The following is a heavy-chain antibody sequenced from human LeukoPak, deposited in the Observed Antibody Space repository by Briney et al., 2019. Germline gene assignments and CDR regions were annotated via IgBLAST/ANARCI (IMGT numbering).Heavy chain of an antibody. Sequence: PSETLSLTCTVSGGSISSDDYYWGWIRQPPEKGLEWIGSIYYSGNTYYNPSLKSRVTISLDTSKNQFSLKLSSVTAADTAVFYCARTIANHFDYWGQGTLVTVSS. V-gene: IGHV4-39*07. CDR1: GGSISSDDYY. J-gene: IGHJ4*02. CDR2: IYYSGNT. D-gene: IGHD4/OR15-4a*01. CDR3: ARTIANHFDY.